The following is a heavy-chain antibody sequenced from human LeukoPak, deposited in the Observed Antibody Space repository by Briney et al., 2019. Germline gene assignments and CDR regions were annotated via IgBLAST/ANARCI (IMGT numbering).Heavy chain of an antibody. D-gene: IGHD4-17*01. CDR2: IGGSGGGT. V-gene: IGHV3-23*01. CDR1: GFTFSNYA. J-gene: IGHJ6*02. CDR3: AKDLYGSYAMDV. Sequence: PGGSLRLSCAASGFTFSNYAMSWVRQAPGKGLEWVSDIGGSGGGTYYADSVKGRFTISRGSFKNTLYLQMNSLTPEDKALYYCAKDLYGSYAMDVWGQGTTVTVSS.